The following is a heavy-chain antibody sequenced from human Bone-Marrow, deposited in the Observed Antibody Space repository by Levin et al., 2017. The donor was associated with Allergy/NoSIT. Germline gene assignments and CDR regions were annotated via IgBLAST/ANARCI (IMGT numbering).Heavy chain of an antibody. Sequence: GGSLRLSCAASGFTVSDYLMTWVRQAPGKGLQWLSILYTGGTTYYADSVEGRFTISRDNSNNTVYLQMNSLRAEDTAVYYCARGGSHYYDSSGYYISGAMDYWGRGTLVTVSS. J-gene: IGHJ4*02. CDR3: ARGGSHYYDSSGYYISGAMDY. V-gene: IGHV3-53*03. CDR1: GFTVSDYL. D-gene: IGHD3-22*01. CDR2: LYTGGTT.